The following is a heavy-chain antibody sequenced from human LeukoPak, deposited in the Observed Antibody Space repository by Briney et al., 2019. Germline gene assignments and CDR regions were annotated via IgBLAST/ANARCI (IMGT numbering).Heavy chain of an antibody. Sequence: ASVKVSCKASGYTFTSYYMHWVRQAPGQGLEWMVIINPSGGSTSYAQKFQGRVTMTRDTSTSTVYMELSSLRSEDTAVYYCARDRNLDSSGWYFGYWGQGTLVTVSS. CDR1: GYTFTSYY. CDR2: INPSGGST. CDR3: ARDRNLDSSGWYFGY. D-gene: IGHD6-19*01. J-gene: IGHJ4*02. V-gene: IGHV1-46*03.